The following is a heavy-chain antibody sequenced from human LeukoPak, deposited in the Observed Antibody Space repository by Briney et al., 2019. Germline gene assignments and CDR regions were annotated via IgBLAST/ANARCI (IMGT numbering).Heavy chain of an antibody. CDR3: ARAEYYDFWSGYYPYYFDY. V-gene: IGHV3-66*02. D-gene: IGHD3-3*01. J-gene: IGHJ4*02. CDR2: IYSGGST. Sequence: GGSLRLSCAASGFTASSNYMSWVRQAPGKGLEWVSVIYSGGSTYYADSVKGRFTISRDNSKNTLYLQMNSLRAEDTAVYYCARAEYYDFWSGYYPYYFDYWGQGTLVTVSS. CDR1: GFTASSNY.